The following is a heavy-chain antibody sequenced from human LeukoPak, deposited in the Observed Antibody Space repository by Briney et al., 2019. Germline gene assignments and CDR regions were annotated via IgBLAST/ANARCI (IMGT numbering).Heavy chain of an antibody. D-gene: IGHD1-26*01. V-gene: IGHV4-61*02. J-gene: IGHJ4*02. CDR3: ARDRPFIVGAWRGHFDY. CDR1: GGSISSGSYY. CDR2: IYTSGST. Sequence: SQTLSLTCTVSGGSISSGSYYWSWIRRPAGKGLEWIGRIYTSGSTNYNPSLKSRVTISVDTSKNQFSLKLSSVTAADTAVYYCARDRPFIVGAWRGHFDYSGQGTLVTVSS.